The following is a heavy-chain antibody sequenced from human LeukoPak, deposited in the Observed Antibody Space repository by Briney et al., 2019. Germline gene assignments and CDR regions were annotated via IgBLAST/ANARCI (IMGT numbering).Heavy chain of an antibody. V-gene: IGHV4-59*01. Sequence: PSETLSLTCTVSGGSINNYYWSWIRQPPGKGLEWIGYIYYTGSTSYNPSLKSRVTMSLDTSKNQFALKLSSVTAADTAVYYCARGAKAWVHFDYWGQGTLVTVSS. CDR1: GGSINNYY. CDR2: IYYTGST. CDR3: ARGAKAWVHFDY. D-gene: IGHD1-26*01. J-gene: IGHJ4*02.